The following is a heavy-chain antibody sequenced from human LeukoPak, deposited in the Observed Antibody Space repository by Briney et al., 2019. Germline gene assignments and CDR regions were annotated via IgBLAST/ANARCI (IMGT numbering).Heavy chain of an antibody. CDR1: GFTFSSYG. CDR2: ISYDGSNK. Sequence: GGSLRLSCAASGFTFSSYGMHWVRQAPGKVLEWVAVISYDGSNKYYADSVKGRFTISRDNSKNTLYLQMNSLRAEDTAVYYCARDLYRIVVVPHYFDYWGQGTLVTVSS. D-gene: IGHD3-22*01. CDR3: ARDLYRIVVVPHYFDY. J-gene: IGHJ4*02. V-gene: IGHV3-30*03.